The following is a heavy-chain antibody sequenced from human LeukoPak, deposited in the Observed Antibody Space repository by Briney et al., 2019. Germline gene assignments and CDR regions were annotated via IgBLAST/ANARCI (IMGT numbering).Heavy chain of an antibody. CDR2: IYYSGNT. J-gene: IGHJ4*02. D-gene: IGHD6-19*01. CDR1: GGSINSYY. Sequence: SETLSLTCTVSGGSINSYYWSWIRQPPGKGLEWIGYIYYSGNTNYNPSLQSRVIISVDTSKNQFPLRLTSVTAADTAMYYCARASSGWYGLFDSWGQGTLVTVSS. V-gene: IGHV4-59*01. CDR3: ARASSGWYGLFDS.